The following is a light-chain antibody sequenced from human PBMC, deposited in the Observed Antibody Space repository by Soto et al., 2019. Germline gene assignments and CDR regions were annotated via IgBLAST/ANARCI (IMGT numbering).Light chain of an antibody. J-gene: IGKJ5*01. CDR1: QSISNY. CDR2: GAS. CDR3: HQSHSTPIT. V-gene: IGKV1-39*01. Sequence: DIQMTQSPSSLSASVGDRVTITCRSSQSISNYLNWYQQKPGKAPEVLIYGASSLQSGVPSRFSGSGSGTDLTLTISSLQPEDFATYYCHQSHSTPITFGQGTRLAIK.